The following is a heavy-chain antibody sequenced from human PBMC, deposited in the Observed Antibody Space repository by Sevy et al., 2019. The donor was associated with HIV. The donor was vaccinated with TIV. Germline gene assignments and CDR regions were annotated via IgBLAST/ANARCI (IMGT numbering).Heavy chain of an antibody. V-gene: IGHV3-11*01. D-gene: IGHD4-17*01. CDR2: ISDSDDSI. Sequence: GGSLRLSCAASVFILSDYYMSWIRQAPGKGLEWLSYISDSDDSIYYADSVKGRFTISWDKTKNSLYLQMNSLRAEDTAVYYCARDHVKDGDLGDYYYFAMDVWGQGTTVTVSS. CDR3: ARDHVKDGDLGDYYYFAMDV. J-gene: IGHJ6*02. CDR1: VFILSDYY.